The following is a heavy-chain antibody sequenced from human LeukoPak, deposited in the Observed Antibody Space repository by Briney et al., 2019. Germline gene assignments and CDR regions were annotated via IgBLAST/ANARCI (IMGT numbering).Heavy chain of an antibody. CDR3: ATERKAYYDYVWGSYRYTYFDY. D-gene: IGHD3-16*02. Sequence: SETLSLTCTVSGGSVSSDSYYWSWIRQPAGKGLEWIGRIYTSGSTNYNPSLKSRVTMSVNTSKNQFSLKLSSVTAADTAVYYCATERKAYYDYVWGSYRYTYFDYWGQGTLVTVSS. CDR2: IYTSGST. CDR1: GGSVSSDSYY. V-gene: IGHV4-61*02. J-gene: IGHJ4*02.